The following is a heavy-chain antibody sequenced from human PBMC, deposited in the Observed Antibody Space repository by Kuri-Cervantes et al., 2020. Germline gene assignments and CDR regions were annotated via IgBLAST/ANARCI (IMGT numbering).Heavy chain of an antibody. D-gene: IGHD5-12*01. CDR3: ARGREWLRSRPFDY. CDR1: GGSVSSGSYY. V-gene: IGHV4-61*01. Sequence: SETLSLTCTVSGGSVSSGSYYWSWIRQPPGKGLEWIGYIYYSGSTNYNPSLKSRVTISVDTSKNQFSLKLSSVTAADTAVYYCARGREWLRSRPFDYWGQGTLVTVSS. J-gene: IGHJ4*02. CDR2: IYYSGST.